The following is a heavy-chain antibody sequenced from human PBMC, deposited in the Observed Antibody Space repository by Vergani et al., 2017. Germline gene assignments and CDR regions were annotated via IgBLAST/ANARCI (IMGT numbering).Heavy chain of an antibody. J-gene: IGHJ6*03. CDR2: IYTSGST. D-gene: IGHD1-1*01. CDR1: GGSISSYY. V-gene: IGHV4-4*07. CDR3: ARERANWNDSARRGNTYYYYMDV. Sequence: QVQLQESGPGLVKPSETLSLTCTVSGGSISSYYWSWIRQPAGKGLEWIGRIYTSGSTNYNPSLKSRVTMSVATSKNQFSLKLSSVTAADTAVYYCARERANWNDSARRGNTYYYYMDVWGKXP.